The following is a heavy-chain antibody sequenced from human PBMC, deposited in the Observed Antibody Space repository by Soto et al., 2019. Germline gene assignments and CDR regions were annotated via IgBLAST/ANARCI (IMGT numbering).Heavy chain of an antibody. D-gene: IGHD2-15*01. CDR3: AKGVGGGESDS. CDR1: GFTLSSYV. CDR2: SNTAGGT. V-gene: IGHV3-23*01. Sequence: EVQLLESGGGLVQPGGSLRLSCAASGFTLSSYVMRWVRQAPGKGLEWVSSSNTAGGTSYADSVKGRFTISRDNPKNTIYLQMNSLRVEDTAIYYCAKGVGGGESDSWGQGTLVTVSS. J-gene: IGHJ4*02.